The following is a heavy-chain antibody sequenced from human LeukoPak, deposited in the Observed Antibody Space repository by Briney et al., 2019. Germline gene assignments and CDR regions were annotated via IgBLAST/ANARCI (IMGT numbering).Heavy chain of an antibody. CDR3: ARGWFDL. J-gene: IGHJ5*02. Sequence: GGSLRLSCAASGFTFSTYEMNWVRQPPGKGLEWVSYISTSGSTIYYADSVKGRFTIFRDDAKNSLYLEMNSLRAEDTSIYYCARGWFDLWGQGTLVTVSS. V-gene: IGHV3-48*03. CDR2: ISTSGSTI. CDR1: GFTFSTYE.